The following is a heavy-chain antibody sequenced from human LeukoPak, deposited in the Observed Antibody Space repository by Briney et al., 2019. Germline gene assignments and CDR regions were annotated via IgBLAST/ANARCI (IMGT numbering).Heavy chain of an antibody. CDR3: ARDRGIWTAGFDY. CDR1: GFTFSSYA. J-gene: IGHJ4*02. D-gene: IGHD2-21*01. CDR2: ISGSGAST. Sequence: GGSLRLSCAASGFTFSSYAMSWVRQAPGKGLEWVSAISGSGASTYYADSVKGRFTISRDNSKNTLYLQMNSLRAEDTAVYYCARDRGIWTAGFDYWGQGTLVTVSS. V-gene: IGHV3-23*01.